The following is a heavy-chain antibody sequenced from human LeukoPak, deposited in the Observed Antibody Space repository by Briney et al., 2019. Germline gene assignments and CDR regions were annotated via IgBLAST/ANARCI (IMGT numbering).Heavy chain of an antibody. Sequence: SETLSLTCTVSGVSISSISYCWGWIRPPPGKGLAWMGYIYYRVSTNYTPPLKSRVTISVDTSQNQFSLKLSSVTAADTPVYCCARRYYGSGSWWFDPGGQGTLLTVS. CDR1: GVSISSISYC. CDR3: ARRYYGSGSWWFDP. J-gene: IGHJ5*02. V-gene: IGHV4-61*05. CDR2: IYYRVST. D-gene: IGHD3-10*01.